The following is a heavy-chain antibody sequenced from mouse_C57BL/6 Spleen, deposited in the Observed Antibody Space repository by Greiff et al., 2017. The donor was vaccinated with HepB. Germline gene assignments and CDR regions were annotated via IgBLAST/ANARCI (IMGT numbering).Heavy chain of an antibody. CDR3: ARSHDYGSSRWYFDV. D-gene: IGHD1-1*01. J-gene: IGHJ1*03. V-gene: IGHV1-69*01. CDR2: IDSSDSYT. CDR1: GYTFTSYW. Sequence: QVQLQQPGAELVMPGASVKLSCKASGYTFTSYWMHWVKQRPGQGLEWIGEIDSSDSYTNYNQKFKGKSTLTVDKSSSTAYMQLSSLTSEDSAVYYCARSHDYGSSRWYFDVWGTGTTVTVSS.